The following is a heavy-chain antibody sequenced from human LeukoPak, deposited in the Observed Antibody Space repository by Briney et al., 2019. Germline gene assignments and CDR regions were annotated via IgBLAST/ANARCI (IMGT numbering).Heavy chain of an antibody. D-gene: IGHD2-15*01. CDR2: IISYSANL. CDR3: ARTPHYCSGGSCYFDVFDI. J-gene: IGHJ3*02. Sequence: ASVKVSCKASGYTFTSYYITWVRQAPGQGLEWMGWIISYSANLTYARNLKGRVTMTTDTSTSTAYMELRSLRSDDTAVYYCARTPHYCSGGSCYFDVFDIWGQGTMVTVSS. V-gene: IGHV1-18*01. CDR1: GYTFTSYY.